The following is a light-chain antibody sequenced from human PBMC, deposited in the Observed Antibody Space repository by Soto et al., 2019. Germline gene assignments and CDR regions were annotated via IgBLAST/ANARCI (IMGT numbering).Light chain of an antibody. Sequence: DIQMTQSPSSLAASVGDRVTITCQASQDISRYLNWYQQKPGRAPKLLIYDASKMETGVPSRFSGSGSGTGFTFPITSLQHEDIGTYYCQQYDGLRVTFGPGTKVEIK. CDR3: QQYDGLRVT. V-gene: IGKV1-33*01. CDR1: QDISRY. J-gene: IGKJ3*01. CDR2: DAS.